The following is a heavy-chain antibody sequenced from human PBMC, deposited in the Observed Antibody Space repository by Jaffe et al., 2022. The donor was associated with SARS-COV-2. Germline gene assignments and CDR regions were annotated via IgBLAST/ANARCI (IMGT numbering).Heavy chain of an antibody. Sequence: EVQLLESGGGLVQPGGSLRLSCAASGFTFSSYAMSWVRQAPGKGLEWVSAISGSGGSTYYADSVKGRFTISRDNSKNTLYLQMNSLRAEDTAVYYCARTTTVVRGNGMDVWGQGTTVTVSS. CDR3: ARTTTVVRGNGMDV. CDR2: ISGSGGST. CDR1: GFTFSSYA. D-gene: IGHD4-17*01. J-gene: IGHJ6*02. V-gene: IGHV3-23*01.